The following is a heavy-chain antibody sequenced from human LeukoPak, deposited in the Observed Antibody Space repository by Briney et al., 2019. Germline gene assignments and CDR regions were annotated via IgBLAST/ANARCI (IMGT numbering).Heavy chain of an antibody. CDR2: IYTSGST. J-gene: IGHJ5*02. CDR1: GGSISSGSYY. Sequence: PSETLSLTCTVSGGSISSGSYYWSWIRQPAGKGLEWIGRIYTSGSTNYNPSLKSRVTISVDTSKNQFSLKLSSVTAADTAVYYCAGENRMYNWFDPWGQGTLVTFSS. D-gene: IGHD2-15*01. CDR3: AGENRMYNWFDP. V-gene: IGHV4-61*02.